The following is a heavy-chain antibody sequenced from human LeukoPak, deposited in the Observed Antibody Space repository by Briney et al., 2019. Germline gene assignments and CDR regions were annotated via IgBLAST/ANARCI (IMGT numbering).Heavy chain of an antibody. D-gene: IGHD2-21*01. CDR3: VRVGFSDEGFDH. J-gene: IGHJ4*02. CDR1: GFTFSRYW. Sequence: GGSLRLSCTGSGFTFSRYWMRWVRQAPGKGLEWVANIKPDVSAENYVDSAKGRYSISRDNAKESLFLQMNRLRAEDTAVYYCVRVGFSDEGFDHWGQGTLVTVSS. V-gene: IGHV3-7*01. CDR2: IKPDVSAE.